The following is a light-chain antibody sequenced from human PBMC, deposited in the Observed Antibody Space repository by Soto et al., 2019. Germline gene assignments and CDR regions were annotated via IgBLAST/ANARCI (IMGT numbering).Light chain of an antibody. Sequence: DIVMTQSPASLAVSLGERATINCKSSQSVLYSSNNKNYLAWYQQKPGQPPKLLIYWASTRESGVPDRFSGSGSGTDFTLTISSLQAEDVAVYYCQQYYRPWTFGQGTKVAIK. CDR3: QQYYRPWT. CDR2: WAS. J-gene: IGKJ1*01. CDR1: QSVLYSSNNKNY. V-gene: IGKV4-1*01.